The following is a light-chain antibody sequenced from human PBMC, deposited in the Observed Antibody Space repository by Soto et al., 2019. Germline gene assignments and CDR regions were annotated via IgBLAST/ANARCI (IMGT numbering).Light chain of an antibody. Sequence: SQRTLSTSTLSASIGDRVTISCRASQSISRWLAWYQQKPGKAPKLLIYDASSLESGVPSRFSGSRSGTEFPLTISSLQPDGIPTYYCQQIDTHWPFGRGTKVDNK. CDR3: QQIDTHWP. CDR2: DAS. V-gene: IGKV1-5*01. CDR1: QSISRW. J-gene: IGKJ1*01.